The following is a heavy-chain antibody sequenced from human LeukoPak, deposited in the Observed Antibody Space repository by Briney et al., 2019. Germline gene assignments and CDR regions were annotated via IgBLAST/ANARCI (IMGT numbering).Heavy chain of an antibody. D-gene: IGHD3-16*02. V-gene: IGHV1-2*02. CDR1: GYTFTGYY. Sequence: GASVKVSCKASGYTFTGYYMHWVRQAPGRGHEWMGWINPNSGGTNYAQKFQGRVTMTRDTSISTAYMELSRLRSDDTAVYYCARGPKPYDYVWGSYRFWGQGTLVTVSS. CDR3: ARGPKPYDYVWGSYRF. J-gene: IGHJ4*02. CDR2: INPNSGGT.